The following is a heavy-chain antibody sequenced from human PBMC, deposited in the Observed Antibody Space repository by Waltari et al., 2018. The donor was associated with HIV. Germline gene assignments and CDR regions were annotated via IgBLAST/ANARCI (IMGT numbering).Heavy chain of an antibody. Sequence: EVQLVQSGGGLVQHGGSLRLSCVASGLTFSDSCMTWVRQAPGKGLEWVANIKQDGSDKYYVDSVKGRFTISRDNAKNSLFLQMNGLRADDTAVYFCARGVGYSYGRFDYWGQGTLVTVSS. V-gene: IGHV3-7*01. D-gene: IGHD5-18*01. CDR3: ARGVGYSYGRFDY. J-gene: IGHJ4*02. CDR1: GLTFSDSC. CDR2: IKQDGSDK.